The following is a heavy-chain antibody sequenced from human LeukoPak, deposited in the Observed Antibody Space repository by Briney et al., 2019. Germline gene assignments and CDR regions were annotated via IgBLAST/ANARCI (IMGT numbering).Heavy chain of an antibody. CDR1: GFTFSSYE. V-gene: IGHV3-48*03. CDR3: AKGTTVVGVHGGFDY. Sequence: GALRLSCAASGFTFSSYEMNWVRQAPGKGLEWVSYISSSGNSIYYAASVKGRFTISRDNAKNSLYLQMNSLRAEDTAVYYCAKGTTVVGVHGGFDYWGQGTLVTVSS. CDR2: ISSSGNSI. J-gene: IGHJ4*02. D-gene: IGHD1-26*01.